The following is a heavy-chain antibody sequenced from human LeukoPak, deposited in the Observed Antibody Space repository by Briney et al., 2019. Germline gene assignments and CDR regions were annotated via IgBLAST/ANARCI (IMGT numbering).Heavy chain of an antibody. J-gene: IGHJ4*02. CDR3: ARPSSGWYGTDY. V-gene: IGHV1-18*04. CDR1: GYTFTSYG. Sequence: ASVKVSCKASGYTFTSYGISWVRQAPGQGLEWMGWISAYNGNTKYAQKLHGRVTMTTDTSTSTAYMELRSLRSDDTAVYYCARPSSGWYGTDYWGQGTLVTVSS. D-gene: IGHD6-19*01. CDR2: ISAYNGNT.